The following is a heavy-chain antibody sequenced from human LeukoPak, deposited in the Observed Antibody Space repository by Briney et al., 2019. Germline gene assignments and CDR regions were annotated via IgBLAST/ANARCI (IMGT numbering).Heavy chain of an antibody. V-gene: IGHV1-2*02. Sequence: GSSVKVSCKASGGTFISYAISWGRQAPGQGLEWMGWINPNSGGTNYAQKFQGRVTMTRDTSISTAYMELSRLRSDDTAVYYCARLPIPYNWNGDWFDPWGQGTLVTVSS. D-gene: IGHD1-20*01. CDR2: INPNSGGT. CDR1: GGTFISYA. J-gene: IGHJ5*02. CDR3: ARLPIPYNWNGDWFDP.